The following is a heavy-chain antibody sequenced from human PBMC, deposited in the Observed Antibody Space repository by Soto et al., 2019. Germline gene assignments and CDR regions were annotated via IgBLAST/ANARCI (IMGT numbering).Heavy chain of an antibody. CDR1: GFSLSTSGVG. CDR3: AHTWGKPGITGTNHFDY. V-gene: IGHV2-5*01. CDR2: IYWNDDK. D-gene: IGHD1-7*01. Sequence: QITLKESGPTVVKPKQTLTLTCTFSGFSLSTSGVGVGWIRQPPGKALEWLALIYWNDDKHFSPSLKSRVTITKDTSKNQVVLTMTNMDPVDTGTYYCAHTWGKPGITGTNHFDYGGQGTLVTVSS. J-gene: IGHJ4*02.